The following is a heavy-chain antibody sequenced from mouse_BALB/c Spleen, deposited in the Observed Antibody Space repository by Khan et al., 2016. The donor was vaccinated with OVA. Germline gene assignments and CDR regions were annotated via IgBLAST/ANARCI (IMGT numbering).Heavy chain of an antibody. J-gene: IGHJ3*01. CDR1: GFTFSDYY. CDR2: ISDGGTYT. D-gene: IGHD2-1*01. CDR3: ARGFYGNPFAY. V-gene: IGHV5-4*02. Sequence: EVELVESGGDLVKPGGSLKLSCAASGFTFSDYYMYWVRQTPEPRLEWVATISDGGTYTYYPDSVKGRFTISRDDAMNDLYLQLTSLKAEDTAMYYCARGFYGNPFAYWGQGTLVTVSA.